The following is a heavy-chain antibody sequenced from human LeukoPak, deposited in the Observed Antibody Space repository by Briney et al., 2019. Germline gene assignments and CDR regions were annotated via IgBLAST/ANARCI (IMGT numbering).Heavy chain of an antibody. V-gene: IGHV3-33*01. CDR3: ARVGYCSGGSCYPDYYYFYGMDV. D-gene: IGHD2-15*01. J-gene: IGHJ6*02. CDR1: GFTFSNYG. Sequence: GSLTPSCAASGFTFSNYGMHWVRQATGKGLEWVAVIWYDGSNKYDADSVKGRFTISRDNSRTTLYLQMNSLRAEDTAVYYCARVGYCSGGSCYPDYYYFYGMDVWGQGTTVTVSS. CDR2: IWYDGSNK.